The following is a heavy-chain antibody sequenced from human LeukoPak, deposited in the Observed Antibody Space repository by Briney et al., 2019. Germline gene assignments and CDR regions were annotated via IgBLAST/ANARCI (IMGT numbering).Heavy chain of an antibody. CDR3: AREYLYGDYYFDY. CDR2: IYYSGST. J-gene: IGHJ4*02. CDR1: GGSISSYY. D-gene: IGHD4-17*01. Sequence: SETLSLTCTVSGGSISSYYWSWIRQPPGKGLEWIGYIYYSGSTNYNPSLKSRVTISVDTSKNQFSLNLSSVTAADTAVYYCAREYLYGDYYFDYWGQGTLVTVSS. V-gene: IGHV4-59*01.